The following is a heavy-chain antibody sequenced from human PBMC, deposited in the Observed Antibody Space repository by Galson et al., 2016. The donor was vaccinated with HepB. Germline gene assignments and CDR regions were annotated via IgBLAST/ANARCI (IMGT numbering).Heavy chain of an antibody. CDR2: LDPEDDEA. V-gene: IGHV1-24*01. CDR1: GYNYTEVS. CDR3: TMGFWSGYFRFDP. D-gene: IGHD3-3*01. J-gene: IGHJ5*02. Sequence: SVKVSCKVFGYNYTEVSMNWVRQAPGKGLEWMGGLDPEDDEAIYAQKFNGRLIMTEDTSTDTAYMELSSLTSEDTAVYYCTMGFWSGYFRFDPWGQGTLVTVSS.